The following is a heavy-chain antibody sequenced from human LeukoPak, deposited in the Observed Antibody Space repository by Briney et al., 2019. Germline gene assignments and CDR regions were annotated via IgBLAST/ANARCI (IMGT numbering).Heavy chain of an antibody. CDR2: IKQDGSEK. CDR1: GFTFSNYW. CDR3: ARVMDV. V-gene: IGHV3-7*04. Sequence: GGSLRLSCVASGFTFSNYWMHWVRQAPGKGLEWVANIKQDGSEKFYVDSVKGRFTISRDNAKNSLYLQMNSLRVEDSAVYYCARVMDVWGQGTTVTVSS. J-gene: IGHJ6*02.